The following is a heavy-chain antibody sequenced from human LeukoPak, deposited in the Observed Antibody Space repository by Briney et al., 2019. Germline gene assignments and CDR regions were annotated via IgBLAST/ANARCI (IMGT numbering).Heavy chain of an antibody. CDR2: IYGGGNT. V-gene: IGHV3-53*01. D-gene: IGHD6-13*01. CDR3: ASLGAAGTDY. Sequence: GGSLRLSCAVSGFSVSSNYMSGVRQAPGKGLEWVSVIYGGGNTYYADSVKGRFTISRDNSKNTLYLQMNSLRAEDTAVYYCASLGAAGTDYWGQGTLVTVSS. CDR1: GFSVSSNY. J-gene: IGHJ4*02.